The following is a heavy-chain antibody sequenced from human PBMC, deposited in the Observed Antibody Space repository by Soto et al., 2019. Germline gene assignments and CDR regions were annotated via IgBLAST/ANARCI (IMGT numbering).Heavy chain of an antibody. D-gene: IGHD6-19*01. V-gene: IGHV3-9*01. CDR2: ISWNSGSI. J-gene: IGHJ4*02. CDR1: GFSFDDYA. CDR3: AKDDSSGWYGGFDY. Sequence: GGSLGLSCAASGFSFDDYAMQWVRQAPGKGLEWVSGISWNSGSIGYADSVKGRFTISRDNAKNSLYLQMNSLRAEDTALYYCAKDDSSGWYGGFDYWGQGTLVTVSS.